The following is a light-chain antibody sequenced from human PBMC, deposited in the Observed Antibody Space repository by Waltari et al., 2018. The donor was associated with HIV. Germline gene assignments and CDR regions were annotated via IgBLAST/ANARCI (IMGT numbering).Light chain of an antibody. V-gene: IGKV3-15*01. Sequence: EPVMTQSPATLSVSPGERDILSCRASQSVKRNLAWYQQKTGQAPRLLIYGASTRATGTPARFSGSWFGTEFNPTISYLHSEDSAVYYCQQYDTWPRTFGRGTKVEFK. J-gene: IGKJ1*01. CDR1: QSVKRN. CDR2: GAS. CDR3: QQYDTWPRT.